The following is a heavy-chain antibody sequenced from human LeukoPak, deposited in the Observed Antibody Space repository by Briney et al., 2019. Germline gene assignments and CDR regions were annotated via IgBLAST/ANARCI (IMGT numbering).Heavy chain of an antibody. V-gene: IGHV3-23*01. CDR2: IGGTNGGT. D-gene: IGHD4-23*01. CDR3: AKDRGNSVRPLFFDY. J-gene: IGHJ4*02. CDR1: GFTFSSYA. Sequence: PGGSLRLSCAASGFTFSSYAMSWVRQAPGKGLEWVSGIGGTNGGTFFADPVKGRFTISRDNSKNTLYLQMNSLRAEDTAVYYCAKDRGNSVRPLFFDYWGQGTLVTVSS.